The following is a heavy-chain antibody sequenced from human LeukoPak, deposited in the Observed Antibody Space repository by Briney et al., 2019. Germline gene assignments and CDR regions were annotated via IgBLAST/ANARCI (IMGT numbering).Heavy chain of an antibody. Sequence: SGGSLRLSCAASGFTFSSYSMNWVRQAPGKGLEWVSYIGSSSSTIYYADSVKGRFTISRDNAKNSLFLQMNSLRAEDTAVYYCARLYGMLQQLARGHFDYWGQGTLVTVSS. CDR1: GFTFSSYS. CDR3: ARLYGMLQQLARGHFDY. V-gene: IGHV3-48*01. CDR2: IGSSSSTI. D-gene: IGHD6-13*01. J-gene: IGHJ4*02.